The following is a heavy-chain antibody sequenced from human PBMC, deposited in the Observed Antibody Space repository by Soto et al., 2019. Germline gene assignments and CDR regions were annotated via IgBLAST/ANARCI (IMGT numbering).Heavy chain of an antibody. J-gene: IGHJ4*02. V-gene: IGHV3-74*01. CDR1: GFTFSSHW. CDR2: INKDGSST. D-gene: IGHD2-15*01. Sequence: GGSLRLSCAASGFTFSSHWMSWVRQAPGKGLEWVANINKDGSSTSYADSVKGRFTISRDNAKNTLYLQMNSLRAEDTAVYYCVRTSLVVAAATREDYWGQGTLVTVSS. CDR3: VRTSLVVAAATREDY.